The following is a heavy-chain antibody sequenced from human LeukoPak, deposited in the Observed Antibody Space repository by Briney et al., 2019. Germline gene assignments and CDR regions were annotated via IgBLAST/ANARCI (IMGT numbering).Heavy chain of an antibody. CDR1: GGSISSSSYY. V-gene: IGHV4-39*01. CDR2: IYYSGST. D-gene: IGHD6-13*01. CDR3: ARHAPQLIDIDY. Sequence: SETLSLTCTVSGGSISSSSYYWGWIRQPPGKGLEWIGSIYYSGSTYYNPSLKSQVTISVDTSKNQFSLKLSSVTAADTAVYYCARHAPQLIDIDYWGQGTLVTVSS. J-gene: IGHJ4*02.